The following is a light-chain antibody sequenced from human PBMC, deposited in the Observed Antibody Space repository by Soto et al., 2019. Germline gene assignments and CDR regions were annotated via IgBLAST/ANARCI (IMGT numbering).Light chain of an antibody. CDR1: QSINNW. Sequence: DIQMTQSPSTLSASVGDRVTITCRASQSINNWLAWYQQKPGKAPKILIYDASNLENGVPSRFSGSGSGTGFTLTISSLQPDDFATYYCQQYNSYWTFGQGTKVDIK. J-gene: IGKJ1*01. CDR2: DAS. CDR3: QQYNSYWT. V-gene: IGKV1-5*01.